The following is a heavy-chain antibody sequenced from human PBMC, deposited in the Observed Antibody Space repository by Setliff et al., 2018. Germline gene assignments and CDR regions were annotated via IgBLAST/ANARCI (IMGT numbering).Heavy chain of an antibody. Sequence: SETLSLTCTVSGGSINSGSYYWSWIRQSAGKGLEWIGYIYYSGSTYHNPSLKTLVTISVDTSKNQFSLKLSSVTAADTAVYYCARCSGSYDAFDIWGQGTMVTVSS. CDR2: IYYSGST. D-gene: IGHD1-26*01. CDR3: ARCSGSYDAFDI. V-gene: IGHV4-61*10. J-gene: IGHJ3*02. CDR1: GGSINSGSYY.